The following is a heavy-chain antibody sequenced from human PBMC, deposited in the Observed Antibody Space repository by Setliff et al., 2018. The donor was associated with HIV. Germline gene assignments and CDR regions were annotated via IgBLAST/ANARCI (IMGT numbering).Heavy chain of an antibody. CDR3: ARFRVERRLSNWFDP. Sequence: PSETLSLTCTVSGGSISSYYWSWIRQPPGKGLEWIAYIDNSGSTNYNPSLKSRVTISVDTSKNQFSLKLSSVTAADTAVYYCARFRVERRLSNWFDPWGQGTLVTVSS. D-gene: IGHD1-1*01. CDR2: IDNSGST. V-gene: IGHV4-59*01. J-gene: IGHJ5*02. CDR1: GGSISSYY.